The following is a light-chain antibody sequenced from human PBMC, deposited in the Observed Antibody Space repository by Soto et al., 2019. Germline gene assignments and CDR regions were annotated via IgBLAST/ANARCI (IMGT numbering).Light chain of an antibody. V-gene: IGKV3-20*01. J-gene: IGKJ4*01. Sequence: EVVLTQSPGTLSLSPGARATLSCRASQFVSSTYLAWYQQGPGETPRLLTYGASSRTSGIPDRFSGGGSETDFTLTISRLESEDSAVYYCQQYGISPFTFGGGTKVDSK. CDR2: GAS. CDR3: QQYGISPFT. CDR1: QFVSSTY.